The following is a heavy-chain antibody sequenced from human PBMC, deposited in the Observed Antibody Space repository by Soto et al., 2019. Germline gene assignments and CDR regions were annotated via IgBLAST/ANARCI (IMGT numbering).Heavy chain of an antibody. CDR2: ISAYNGNT. J-gene: IGHJ4*02. CDR3: ARVPDYGDYLTY. D-gene: IGHD4-17*01. Sequence: ASVKVSWKASGYTFTSYGISWVRQAPGQGLEWMGWISAYNGNTNYAQKLQGRVTMTTDTSTSTAYMELRSLRSDDTAVYYCARVPDYGDYLTYWGQGTLVTVSS. CDR1: GYTFTSYG. V-gene: IGHV1-18*01.